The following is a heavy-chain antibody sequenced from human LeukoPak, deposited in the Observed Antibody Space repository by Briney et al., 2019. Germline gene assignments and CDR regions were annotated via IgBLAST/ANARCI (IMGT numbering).Heavy chain of an antibody. CDR2: IYPGDSDT. J-gene: IGHJ4*02. Sequence: GESLKISCKGSGYSFTSYWIGWVRQMPGEGLEWVGIIYPGDSDTRYSPSFQGQVTISADKSISTAYLQWSSLKASDTAMYYCARHADYVVVVTPPDYWGQGTLVTVSS. CDR3: ARHADYVVVVTPPDY. V-gene: IGHV5-51*01. CDR1: GYSFTSYW. D-gene: IGHD3-22*01.